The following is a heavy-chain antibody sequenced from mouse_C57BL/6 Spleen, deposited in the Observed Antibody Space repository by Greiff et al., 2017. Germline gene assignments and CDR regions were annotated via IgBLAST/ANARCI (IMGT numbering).Heavy chain of an antibody. Sequence: EVQLQQSGPELVKPGASVKISCKASGYTFTDYYMNWVKQSHGKSLEWIGDINPNNGGTSYNQKFKGKATLTVDKSSSTAYMELRSLTSEDSAVYDCASPLTGTKTYWGQGTTLTVSS. J-gene: IGHJ2*01. D-gene: IGHD4-1*01. CDR1: GYTFTDYY. CDR2: INPNNGGT. V-gene: IGHV1-26*01. CDR3: ASPLTGTKTY.